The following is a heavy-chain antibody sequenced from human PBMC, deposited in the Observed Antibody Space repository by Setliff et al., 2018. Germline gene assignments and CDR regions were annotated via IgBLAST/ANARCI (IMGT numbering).Heavy chain of an antibody. D-gene: IGHD5-12*01. V-gene: IGHV1-69*05. J-gene: IGHJ4*02. Sequence: SVKVSCKASGGTFSDYGISWVRQAPGQGLEWMGGTIPIFGTTDYAQKFQGRVTIITDESTSTAFMQLSSLRSEDTAVYYCVRGPGPSVVVAMPFDRWGQGTLVTVSS. CDR3: VRGPGPSVVVAMPFDR. CDR1: GGTFSDYG. CDR2: TIPIFGTT.